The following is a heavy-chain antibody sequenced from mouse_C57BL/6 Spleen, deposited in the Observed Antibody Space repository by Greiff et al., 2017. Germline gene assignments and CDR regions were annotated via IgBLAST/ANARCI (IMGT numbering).Heavy chain of an antibody. D-gene: IGHD1-1*01. CDR3: AREEYYYGSRRDYFDY. Sequence: EVQLQQSGPGLVKPSQSLSLTCSVTGYSITSGYYWNWIRQFPGNKLEWMGYISYDGSNNYNPSLKNRISITRDTSKNQFFLKLNSVTTEDTATYYCAREEYYYGSRRDYFDYWGQGTTLTVSS. J-gene: IGHJ2*01. V-gene: IGHV3-6*01. CDR1: GYSITSGYY. CDR2: ISYDGSN.